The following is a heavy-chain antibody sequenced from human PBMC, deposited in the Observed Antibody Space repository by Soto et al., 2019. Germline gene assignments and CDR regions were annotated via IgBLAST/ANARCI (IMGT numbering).Heavy chain of an antibody. J-gene: IGHJ4*02. CDR1: GFTFSSYW. Sequence: EVQLVESGGGLVQRGGSLRLSCTASGFTFSSYWMHWVRQAPGKGLVWVSRINSDGSSTSYADSVKGRFTISRDNAKNTLYLQMNSLRAEDTAVYYCARDEAAQYYFDYWGQGTLVTVSS. CDR3: ARDEAAQYYFDY. D-gene: IGHD6-13*01. CDR2: INSDGSST. V-gene: IGHV3-74*01.